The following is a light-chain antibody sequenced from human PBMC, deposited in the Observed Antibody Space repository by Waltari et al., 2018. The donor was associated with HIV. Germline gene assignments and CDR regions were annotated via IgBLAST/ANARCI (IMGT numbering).Light chain of an antibody. V-gene: IGLV2-23*02. Sequence: QSALTQPASVSGSPGQSITISCTGTSSDVGGYNLVSWYQQHPGKAPKLMIYEVSKRPSGVSNRFSGSKSGNTASLTSSGLQAEDEADYYCCAYAGSTTYVIFGGGIKLTVL. CDR1: SSDVGGYNL. J-gene: IGLJ2*01. CDR2: EVS. CDR3: CAYAGSTTYVI.